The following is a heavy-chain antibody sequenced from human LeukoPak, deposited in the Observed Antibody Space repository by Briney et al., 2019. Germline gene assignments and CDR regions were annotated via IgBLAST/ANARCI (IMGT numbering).Heavy chain of an antibody. CDR3: ARVNYGSATKKDY. J-gene: IGHJ4*02. V-gene: IGHV4-30-2*01. CDR1: GGSISSGGYS. D-gene: IGHD3-10*01. CDR2: IYHSGST. Sequence: SETLSLTCAVSGGSISSGGYSWSWIRQPPGKGLEWIGYIYHSGSTYYNPSLKSRVTISVDTSENQFSLKLSSVTAADTAVYYCARVNYGSATKKDYWGQGTLVTVSS.